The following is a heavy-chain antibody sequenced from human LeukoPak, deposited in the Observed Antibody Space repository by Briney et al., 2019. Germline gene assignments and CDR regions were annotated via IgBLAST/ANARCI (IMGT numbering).Heavy chain of an antibody. CDR3: VKDYYGSGSYSTDY. Sequence: GGPLRLSCSASGFTFSSYAMHWVRQAPGKGLEYVSAISSNGGSTYYADSVKGRFTISRDNSKNTLYLQMSSLRAEDTAVYYCVKDYYGSGSYSTDYWGQGTLVTVSS. V-gene: IGHV3-64D*06. D-gene: IGHD3-10*01. J-gene: IGHJ4*02. CDR2: ISSNGGST. CDR1: GFTFSSYA.